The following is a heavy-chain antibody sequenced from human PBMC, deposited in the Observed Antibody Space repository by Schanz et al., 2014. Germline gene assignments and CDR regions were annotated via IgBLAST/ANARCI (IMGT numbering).Heavy chain of an antibody. Sequence: QVQLVESGGGVVQPGRSLRLSCAASGFTFSNHGMHWVRQSPGKGLEWVALIWYDGSNEYYADSVKGRFTISRDNPKKTLYLQMNSLRAEDTAVYYCAKVAPAATYLDSGGLGTLVTVSS. CDR2: IWYDGSNE. CDR3: AKVAPAATYLDS. J-gene: IGHJ4*02. V-gene: IGHV3-33*06. D-gene: IGHD2-2*01. CDR1: GFTFSNHG.